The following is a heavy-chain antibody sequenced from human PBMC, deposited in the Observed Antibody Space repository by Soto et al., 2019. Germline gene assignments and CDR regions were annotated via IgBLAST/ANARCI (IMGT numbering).Heavy chain of an antibody. CDR3: ARDSGGWYGGDNWFDP. CDR1: GCTFTSYG. CDR2: ISAYNGNT. J-gene: IGHJ5*02. Sequence: ASVKVSCKASGCTFTSYGISWVRQAPGQGLEWMGWISAYNGNTNYAQKLQGRVTMTTDTSTSTAYMELRSLRSDDTAVYYCARDSGGWYGGDNWFDPWGQGTLVTVSS. D-gene: IGHD6-19*01. V-gene: IGHV1-18*01.